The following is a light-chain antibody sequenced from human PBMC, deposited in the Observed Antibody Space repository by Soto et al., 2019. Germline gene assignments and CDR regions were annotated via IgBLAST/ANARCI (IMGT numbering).Light chain of an antibody. CDR1: SSDVGGYNY. Sequence: QSALTQPASVSGSPGQSITISCTGTSSDVGGYNYVSWYLQHPGKAPKLMIYDVSNRPSGVSNRFSGSKSGNTASLTISGLQAEDEADYYCSSYTSSSLYVFGTGTKLTVL. CDR3: SSYTSSSLYV. CDR2: DVS. V-gene: IGLV2-14*01. J-gene: IGLJ1*01.